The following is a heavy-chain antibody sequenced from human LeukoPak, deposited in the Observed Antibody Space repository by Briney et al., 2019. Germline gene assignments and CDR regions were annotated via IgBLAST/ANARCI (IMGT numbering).Heavy chain of an antibody. CDR2: IYYSGRT. CDR3: SRGRGELLVY. J-gene: IGHJ4*02. Sequence: SGTLSLTCTVSGGSISSGAFNWSWIPPPPGKGREWIMYIYYSGRTYDNTSLKSRVTTSENTTKNQFSLKLSSVAAADTAVYYCSRGRGELLVYWGQGTLVTVSS. D-gene: IGHD1-26*01. V-gene: IGHV4-30-4*01. CDR1: GGSISSGAFN.